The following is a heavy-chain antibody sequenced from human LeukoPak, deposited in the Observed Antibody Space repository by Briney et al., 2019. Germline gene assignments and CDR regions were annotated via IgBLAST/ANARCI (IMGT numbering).Heavy chain of an antibody. CDR2: ISYDGSNK. Sequence: GGSLRLSCAASGFTSSSYAMHWVRQAPGKGLEWVAVISYDGSNKYYADSVKGRFTISRDNSKNTLYLQMNSLRAEDTAVYYCASDLEGYGSGSYILDYWGQGTLVTVSS. D-gene: IGHD3-10*01. CDR3: ASDLEGYGSGSYILDY. J-gene: IGHJ4*02. V-gene: IGHV3-30*04. CDR1: GFTSSSYA.